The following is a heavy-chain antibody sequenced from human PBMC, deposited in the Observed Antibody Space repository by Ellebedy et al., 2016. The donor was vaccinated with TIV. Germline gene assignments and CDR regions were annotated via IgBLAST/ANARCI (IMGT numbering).Heavy chain of an antibody. CDR2: IYHSGSI. Sequence: SETLSLTCIVSGDSISSGDYHWSWIRQSPGKGLEWIGYIYHSGSIDYNPSLKSRVTISTDTSKNQFSLRLSSVTATDSGVYYCVRGCSVSCYYYWALDVWGQGTTVTVSS. D-gene: IGHD2-2*01. CDR3: VRGCSVSCYYYWALDV. CDR1: GDSISSGDYH. J-gene: IGHJ6*02. V-gene: IGHV4-30-4*01.